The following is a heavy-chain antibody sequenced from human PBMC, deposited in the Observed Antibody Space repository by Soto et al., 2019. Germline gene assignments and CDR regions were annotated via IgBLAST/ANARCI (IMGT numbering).Heavy chain of an antibody. CDR1: GFDFNYYI. V-gene: IGHV3-48*02. D-gene: IGHD2-21*02. Sequence: QPGGSLRLSCEASGFDFNYYIMNWIRQAPGGGLEWLSYISSDSRTKYYADSVRGRFTISRDNAKNSVYLQMYSLRDEDTAVYYCTRDGGGGDRSDYWGQGTLVTVSS. CDR3: TRDGGGGDRSDY. J-gene: IGHJ4*02. CDR2: ISSDSRTK.